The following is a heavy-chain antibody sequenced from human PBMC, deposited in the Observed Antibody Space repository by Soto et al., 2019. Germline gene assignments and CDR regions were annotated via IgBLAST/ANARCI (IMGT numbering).Heavy chain of an antibody. J-gene: IGHJ4*01. CDR2: ISWKDEK. V-gene: IGHV2-5*01. Sequence: QITLKESGPTVVKPTQTLTVTCTFSGFSLSTSGAGVGWIRQSPGKAPEWLALISWKDEKRYNPGLKSRLTITKDTSKNQVVLTMTDLDPVDTATYFCAHRYGGNYYRWYFDSWGHGTLVTVSS. D-gene: IGHD1-26*01. CDR3: AHRYGGNYYRWYFDS. CDR1: GFSLSTSGAG.